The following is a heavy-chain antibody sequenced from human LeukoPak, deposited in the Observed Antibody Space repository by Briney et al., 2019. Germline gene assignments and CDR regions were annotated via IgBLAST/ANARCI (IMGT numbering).Heavy chain of an antibody. D-gene: IGHD4-17*01. J-gene: IGHJ6*02. Sequence: GGSLRLSCAASGFSFSTYAMSWVRQAPGEGLEWVSGLSDSGGNTIYADSVKGRFTISRDNSKNSLYVQMNSLRAEDTAVYYCARSSDSGYYYYGMDVWGQGTTVTVSS. CDR2: LSDSGGNT. CDR3: ARSSDSGYYYYGMDV. CDR1: GFSFSTYA. V-gene: IGHV3-23*01.